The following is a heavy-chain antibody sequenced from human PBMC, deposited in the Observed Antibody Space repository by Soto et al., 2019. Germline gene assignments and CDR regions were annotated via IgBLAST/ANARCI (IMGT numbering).Heavy chain of an antibody. D-gene: IGHD6-13*01. CDR2: MNPNNGNT. V-gene: IGHV1-8*01. Sequence: GASVKVSCRASGFTFISYDINWARQSTGQGLEWMGWMNPNNGNTGYAQKLQGRVTMTTDTSTSTAYMELRSLRPDDTAVYYCARNGIAAAYYYYGMDVWGQGTTVTVSS. CDR3: ARNGIAAAYYYYGMDV. J-gene: IGHJ6*02. CDR1: GFTFISYD.